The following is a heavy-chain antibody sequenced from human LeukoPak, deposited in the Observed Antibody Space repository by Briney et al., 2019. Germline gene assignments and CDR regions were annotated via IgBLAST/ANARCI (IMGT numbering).Heavy chain of an antibody. J-gene: IGHJ4*02. V-gene: IGHV4-38-2*02. D-gene: IGHD6-13*01. CDR3: ARGGYSSSWYVDY. Sequence: SETLSLTCTVSGYSISTGYYWDWIRQPPGKGLEWIGTFYHGGSTYYNPSLKSRVTISVDTSKNQFSLKLSSVTAADTAVYYCARGGYSSSWYVDYWGQGTLVTVSS. CDR1: GYSISTGYY. CDR2: FYHGGST.